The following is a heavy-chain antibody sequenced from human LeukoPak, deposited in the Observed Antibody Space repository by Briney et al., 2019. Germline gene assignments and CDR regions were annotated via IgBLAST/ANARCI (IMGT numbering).Heavy chain of an antibody. V-gene: IGHV4-59*05. CDR2: IYYSGST. Sequence: PGGSLRLSCAASGLTFSSYSMNWVRQAPGKGLEWIGSIYYSGSTYYNPSLKNRLTISVDTSKNQFSLKLSSVTAADTAVYYCARTRYYYGSRSYGAPYYFDYWGQGTLVTVSS. D-gene: IGHD3-10*01. CDR1: GLTFSSYSMN. CDR3: ARTRYYYGSRSYGAPYYFDY. J-gene: IGHJ4*02.